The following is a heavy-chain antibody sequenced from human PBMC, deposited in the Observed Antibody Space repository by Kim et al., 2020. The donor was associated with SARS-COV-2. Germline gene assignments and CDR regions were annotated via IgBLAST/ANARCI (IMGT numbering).Heavy chain of an antibody. V-gene: IGHV4-34*01. CDR2: INHSGST. Sequence: SETLSLTCAVYGGSFSGYYWSWIRQPPGKGLEWIGEINHSGSTNYNPSLKSRVTISVDTSKNQFSLKLSSVTAADTAVYYCARGSRGYLPYYYYYGMDVWGQGTTVTVSS. D-gene: IGHD3-22*01. CDR3: ARGSRGYLPYYYYYGMDV. CDR1: GGSFSGYY. J-gene: IGHJ6*02.